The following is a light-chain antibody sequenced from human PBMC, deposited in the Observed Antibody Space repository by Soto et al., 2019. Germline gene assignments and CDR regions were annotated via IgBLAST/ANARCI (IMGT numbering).Light chain of an antibody. CDR2: KAS. CDR3: QQYNSDSPWT. J-gene: IGKJ1*01. Sequence: DIQMTQSPSTLSASVGDRVTITCRASERISSWLAWYQQKPGKAPKLLIYKASRLESGVPSRFRGSGCGTEFTRTISSLQPDDLATYYCQQYNSDSPWTFGQGTKLEIK. V-gene: IGKV1-5*03. CDR1: ERISSW.